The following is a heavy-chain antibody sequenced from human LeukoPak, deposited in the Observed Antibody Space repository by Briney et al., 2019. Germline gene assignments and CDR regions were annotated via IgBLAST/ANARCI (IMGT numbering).Heavy chain of an antibody. CDR3: AKEASGGWGAFDI. CDR2: IRYDGSNK. D-gene: IGHD4-23*01. V-gene: IGHV3-30*02. J-gene: IGHJ3*02. Sequence: GGSLRLSCAESGFTFSSYGMHWVRQAPGKGLEWVAFIRYDGSNKYYADSVKGRFTISRDNSKNTLYLQMNSLRAEDTAVYYCAKEASGGWGAFDIWGQGTMVTVSS. CDR1: GFTFSSYG.